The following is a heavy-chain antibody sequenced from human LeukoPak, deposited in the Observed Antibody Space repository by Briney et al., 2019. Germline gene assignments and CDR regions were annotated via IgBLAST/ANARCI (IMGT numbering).Heavy chain of an antibody. J-gene: IGHJ6*02. V-gene: IGHV3-64D*09. CDR3: VRGYSFGPYGMDV. Sequence: GGSLRLSCSASGFPFSRYAMHRVRQAPGKGLEYVSAISDSGGSTYYADSVKGRFTISRDNSKNTLYLQMSSLRAEDPAVYFCVRGYSFGPYGMDVWGQGTTVTVSS. D-gene: IGHD2-15*01. CDR1: GFPFSRYA. CDR2: ISDSGGST.